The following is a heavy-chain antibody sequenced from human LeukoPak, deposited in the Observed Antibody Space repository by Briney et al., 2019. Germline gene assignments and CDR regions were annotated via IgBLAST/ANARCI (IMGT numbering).Heavy chain of an antibody. V-gene: IGHV1-2*02. J-gene: IGHJ5*02. CDR2: INPNSGGT. Sequence: GASVKVSCKASGYTFTGYYMHWVRQAPRQGLEWMGWINPNSGGTNYAQKFQGRVTMTRDTSISTAYMELSRLRSDDTAVYYCARFWVTLHYYDSSGQVPWGQGTLVTVSS. CDR3: ARFWVTLHYYDSSGQVP. CDR1: GYTFTGYY. D-gene: IGHD3-22*01.